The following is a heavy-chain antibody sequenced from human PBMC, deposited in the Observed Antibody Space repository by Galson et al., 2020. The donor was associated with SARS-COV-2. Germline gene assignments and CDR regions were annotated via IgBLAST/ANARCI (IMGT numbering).Heavy chain of an antibody. Sequence: KIGESLKISCQASGYSFTNNWIGWVRQMPGKGLEWMGIIYPDDSDSKYNPSFQGQVTFSADKSINTAYLHLSSLKASDTAIYFCARGPDGFSNYHFHTVDVWGQGTTVTVSS. CDR2: IYPDDSDS. CDR3: ARGPDGFSNYHFHTVDV. J-gene: IGHJ6*02. V-gene: IGHV5-51*01. D-gene: IGHD3-3*02. CDR1: GYSFTNNW.